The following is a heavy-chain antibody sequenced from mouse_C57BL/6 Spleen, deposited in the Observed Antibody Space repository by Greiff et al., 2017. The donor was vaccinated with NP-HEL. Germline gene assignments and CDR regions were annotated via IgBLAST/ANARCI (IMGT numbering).Heavy chain of an antibody. D-gene: IGHD3-2*01. CDR1: GYAFSSSW. V-gene: IGHV1-82*01. Sequence: QVQLKQSGPELVKPGASVKISCKASGYAFSSSWMNWVKQRPGKGLEWIGRIYPGDGDTNYNGKFKGKATLTADKSSSTAYMQLSSLTSEDSAVYFCALEQTASPYYAMDYWGQGTSVTVSS. CDR2: IYPGDGDT. CDR3: ALEQTASPYYAMDY. J-gene: IGHJ4*01.